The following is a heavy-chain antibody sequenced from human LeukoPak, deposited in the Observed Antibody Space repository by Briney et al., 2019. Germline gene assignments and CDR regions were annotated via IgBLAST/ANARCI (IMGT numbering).Heavy chain of an antibody. CDR3: AASRYFDWLTYNWFDP. CDR1: GGSFSGYY. D-gene: IGHD3-9*01. V-gene: IGHV4-34*01. J-gene: IGHJ5*02. CDR2: INHSGST. Sequence: SETLSLTCAVYGGSFSGYYWSWIRQPPGKGLEWIGEINHSGSTNYNPSLKSRVTISVDTSKNQFSLQLNSVTPEDTAVYYCAASRYFDWLTYNWFDPWGQGTLVTVSS.